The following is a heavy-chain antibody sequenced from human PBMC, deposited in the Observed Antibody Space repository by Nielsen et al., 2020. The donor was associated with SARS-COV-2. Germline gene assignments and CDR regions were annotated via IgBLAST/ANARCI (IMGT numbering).Heavy chain of an antibody. CDR3: ARDPVAGPHTEYYFDY. J-gene: IGHJ4*02. CDR1: GFTFSSYW. V-gene: IGHV3-74*01. Sequence: GGSLRLSCAASGFTFSSYWMHWVRQAPGKGLVWVSRINSDGSSTSYADSVKGRFTISRDNAKNTLYLQMNSLRAEDTAVYYCARDPVAGPHTEYYFDYWGQGTLVTSPQ. CDR2: INSDGSST. D-gene: IGHD6-19*01.